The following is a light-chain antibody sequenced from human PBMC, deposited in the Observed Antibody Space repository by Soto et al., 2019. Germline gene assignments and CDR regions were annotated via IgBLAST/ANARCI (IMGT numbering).Light chain of an antibody. CDR1: NGDIGSYDF. CDR3: SSYGGRNSVV. Sequence: CAGHNGDIGSYDFVSWYQQHPGKAPKLILFEVTKRPSGVPDRFSGSKSGNTASLTVSGLQAEDEGDYYCSSYGGRNSVVLGGGTQLTVL. CDR2: EVT. J-gene: IGLJ2*01. V-gene: IGLV2-8*01.